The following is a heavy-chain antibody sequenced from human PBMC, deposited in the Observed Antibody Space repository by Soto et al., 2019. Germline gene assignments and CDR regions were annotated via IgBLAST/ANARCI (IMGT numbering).Heavy chain of an antibody. CDR1: GFSVGGNH. Sequence: PGGSLRLSCAASGFSVGGNHLSWVRQAPGMGLEWVSALYDVDGSFYADSVKGRFTTSSDSSKTTVYLQMNDLRPDDTAVYYCATWHEREHAYDVWGQGTTVTVSS. CDR3: ATWHEREHAYDV. D-gene: IGHD1-1*01. J-gene: IGHJ3*01. CDR2: LYDVDGS. V-gene: IGHV3-53*01.